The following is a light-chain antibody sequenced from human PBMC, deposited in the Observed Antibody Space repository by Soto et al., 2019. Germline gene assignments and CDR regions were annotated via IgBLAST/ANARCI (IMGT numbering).Light chain of an antibody. J-gene: IGLJ1*01. V-gene: IGLV2-8*01. Sequence: QSVLTQPPSASGSPGQSVTISCTGTSSGVGGYNYVSWYQQHPGKAPKLMIYEVSKRPSGVPDRFSGSKSGNTASLTVSGLQAEDEADYYCSSYAGSNKVFGTGTKVTVL. CDR1: SSGVGGYNY. CDR2: EVS. CDR3: SSYAGSNKV.